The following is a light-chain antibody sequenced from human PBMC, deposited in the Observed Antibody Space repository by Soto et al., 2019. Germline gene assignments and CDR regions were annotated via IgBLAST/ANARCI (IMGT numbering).Light chain of an antibody. J-gene: IGKJ1*01. Sequence: IVSTQSPGTLSLSPRQGSTPSVGASQSVSSSYLAWSQQKPGQAPRLLIYDASNRATGIPARFSGSGSGTGFTLTISSLEPEDFAVYYCQHYYTSYTTFGQGTKWIS. V-gene: IGKV3-20*01. CDR1: QSVSSSY. CDR2: DAS. CDR3: QHYYTSYTT.